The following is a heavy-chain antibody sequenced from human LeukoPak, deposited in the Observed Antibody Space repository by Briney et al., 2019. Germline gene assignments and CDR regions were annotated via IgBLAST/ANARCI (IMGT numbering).Heavy chain of an antibody. J-gene: IGHJ4*02. V-gene: IGHV3-53*01. CDR3: ARQGNWYEDFDN. Sequence: GGSLRLSCAGSGFIVSSSYLSWVRQAPGKGLEWVSVIYSGGSTYYADSVKGRFTISRDISKNTLYLQMNSLRAEDTALYYCARQGNWYEDFDNWGQGTLVTVSS. CDR2: IYSGGST. D-gene: IGHD1-1*01. CDR1: GFIVSSSY.